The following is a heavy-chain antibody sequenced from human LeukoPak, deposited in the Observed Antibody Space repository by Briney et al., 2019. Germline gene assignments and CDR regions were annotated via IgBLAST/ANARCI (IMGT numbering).Heavy chain of an antibody. CDR2: VFYTGLT. CDR3: ARDTSRLWYFDL. CDR1: GGTIRSYY. V-gene: IGHV4-59*01. Sequence: KPSETLSLTCTVSGGTIRSYYWSWIRQPPGKGLEWIGYVFYTGLTNYNPSLESRVTISVDTSKNQFSLKLSSLTAADTAVYFCARDTSRLWYFDLWGRGTLVTVSS. D-gene: IGHD3-16*01. J-gene: IGHJ2*01.